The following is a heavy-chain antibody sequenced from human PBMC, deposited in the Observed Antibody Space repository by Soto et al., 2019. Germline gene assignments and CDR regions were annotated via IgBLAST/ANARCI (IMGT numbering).Heavy chain of an antibody. CDR3: ARGASGDYGYYFDY. V-gene: IGHV3-48*03. Sequence: EVQLVESGGGLVQPGGSLRLSCAASGFTFSTYEMHWVRQAPGKGLEWISYISRGVTTIYYADSVKGRFTISRDSAKNSLYLQMNSLRAEDTAVYYCARGASGDYGYYFDYRGQGTLVTVSS. CDR2: ISRGVTTI. CDR1: GFTFSTYE. D-gene: IGHD4-17*01. J-gene: IGHJ4*02.